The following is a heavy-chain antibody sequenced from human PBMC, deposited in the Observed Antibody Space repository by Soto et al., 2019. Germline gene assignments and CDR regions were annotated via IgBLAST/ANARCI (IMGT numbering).Heavy chain of an antibody. Sequence: EVQLVESGGGLAQPGRSLRLSCTVSGFKAHQYAMHWVRQAPGKGLEWVSGIYRDGGGTGYADSVKGRFTVSRDNVKNSLSLQMNSLRSDDTALYYCIKDETPGGPDYWGQGILVTVSS. V-gene: IGHV3-9*02. CDR2: IYRDGGGT. J-gene: IGHJ4*02. CDR3: IKDETPGGPDY. CDR1: GFKAHQYA. D-gene: IGHD2-15*01.